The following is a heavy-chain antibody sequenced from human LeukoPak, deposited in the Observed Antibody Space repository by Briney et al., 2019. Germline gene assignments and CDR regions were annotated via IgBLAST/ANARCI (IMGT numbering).Heavy chain of an antibody. CDR1: GFTFSDYY. J-gene: IGHJ4*02. V-gene: IGHV3-11*01. CDR2: ISSSGSTL. Sequence: GGSLRLSCAASGFTFSDYYMSWIRQAPGKGLEWVLYISSSGSTLYYADSVKGRFTISRDSAKNSLYLQMNSLRAEDTAVYYCARATRYYFYYWGQGTLVTVSS. CDR3: ARATRYYFYY. D-gene: IGHD4-17*01.